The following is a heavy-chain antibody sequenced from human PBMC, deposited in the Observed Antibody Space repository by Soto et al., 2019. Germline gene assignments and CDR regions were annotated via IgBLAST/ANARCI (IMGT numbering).Heavy chain of an antibody. J-gene: IGHJ5*02. CDR3: ARLHCNSPNCVPLDP. CDR2: IYYDGGT. CDR1: GGSISSSDYY. V-gene: IGHV4-39*01. D-gene: IGHD2-2*01. Sequence: PSETLSLTCTVSGGSISSSDYYWGWIRQPPGKGLEWIGNIYYDGGTYYNPSLKSRVTISLDTSKNQFSLKLSSVTAADTAVYYCARLHCNSPNCVPLDPWGQGTLVTVSS.